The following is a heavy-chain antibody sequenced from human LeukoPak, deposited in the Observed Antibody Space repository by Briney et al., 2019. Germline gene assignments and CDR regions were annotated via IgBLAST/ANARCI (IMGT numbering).Heavy chain of an antibody. Sequence: PGGSLRLSCAASGFTVSSNYMSWVRQAPGKGLERVSVIYSGGSTYYADSVKGRFTISRHNSRNTLYLQMNSLRAEDTAVYYCARGALHYYGILTGYPLYYFDYWGQGTLVTVSS. J-gene: IGHJ4*02. CDR3: ARGALHYYGILTGYPLYYFDY. D-gene: IGHD3-9*01. CDR1: GFTVSSNY. CDR2: IYSGGST. V-gene: IGHV3-53*04.